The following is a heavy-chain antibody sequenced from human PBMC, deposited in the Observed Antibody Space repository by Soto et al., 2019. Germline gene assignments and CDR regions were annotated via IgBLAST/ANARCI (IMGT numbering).Heavy chain of an antibody. CDR3: ARDVGYTGYEQGNPFDL. CDR2: MYHTGTT. V-gene: IGHV4-4*07. Sequence: PSDRIAITCGGSRGTIYIYYWSGIRQHNGKRLEWIGRMYHTGTTDYNPSLKRRLSMSVDTSKNQFSLRLSSVTAADTALYYCARDVGYTGYEQGNPFDLWGQGTMVTVS. D-gene: IGHD5-12*01. CDR1: RGTIYIYY. J-gene: IGHJ3*01.